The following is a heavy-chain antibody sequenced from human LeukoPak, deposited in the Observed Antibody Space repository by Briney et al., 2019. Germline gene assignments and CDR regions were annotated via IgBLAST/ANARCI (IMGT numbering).Heavy chain of an antibody. CDR3: ARGDYYGSGRGVDY. CDR1: GGTFINYA. Sequence: ASVKVSFKASGGTFINYAISWVRQAPGQRGEGMGWINAGNGNTKYSQKFQGRVTITRDTSASTAYMELSSLRSEDTAVYYCARGDYYGSGRGVDYWGQGTLVTVSS. J-gene: IGHJ4*02. D-gene: IGHD3-10*01. V-gene: IGHV1-3*01. CDR2: INAGNGNT.